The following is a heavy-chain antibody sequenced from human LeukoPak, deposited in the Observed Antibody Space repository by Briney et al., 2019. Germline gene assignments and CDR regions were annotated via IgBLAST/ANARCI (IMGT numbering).Heavy chain of an antibody. D-gene: IGHD3-9*01. CDR1: GYSISAVSY. CDR2: IYHTGSA. V-gene: IGHV4-38-2*02. Sequence: SETLSLTCTVSGYSISAVSYWGCFRPAPGKGLEWIANIYHTGSAYYNPSLKSRLTVSIDASKNQFSLGLASVTAADTAVYYCARYSRAHPDYFFDCWGQGTLVTVSS. J-gene: IGHJ4*02. CDR3: ARYSRAHPDYFFDC.